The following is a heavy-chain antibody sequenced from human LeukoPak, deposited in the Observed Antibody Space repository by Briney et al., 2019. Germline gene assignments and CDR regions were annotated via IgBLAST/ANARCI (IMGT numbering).Heavy chain of an antibody. CDR3: AKDARYVYYDSSGYSN. Sequence: GGSLRLSCAASGFIFQNYAMSWVRQAPGKGLEWVSAISGSGGSTYYADSVKGRFTISRDNSKNTLYLQMNSLRAEDPSVYYFAKDARYVYYDSSGYSNWGQGPLVTVSS. CDR1: GFIFQNYA. J-gene: IGHJ4*02. V-gene: IGHV3-23*01. CDR2: ISGSGGST. D-gene: IGHD3-22*01.